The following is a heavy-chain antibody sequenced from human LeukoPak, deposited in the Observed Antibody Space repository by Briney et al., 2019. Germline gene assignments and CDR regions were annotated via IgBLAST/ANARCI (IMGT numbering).Heavy chain of an antibody. Sequence: GGSLRLSCAASGFTFSTYVMNWVRQAPGKGLEWVSAISGSGGSTYYADSVKGRFTISRDNSKSTLHLQMNSLRAEDTAVYYCAKVPCSSTSCYYYYYMDVWGKGTTVTVSS. D-gene: IGHD2-2*01. V-gene: IGHV3-23*01. CDR1: GFTFSTYV. CDR3: AKVPCSSTSCYYYYYMDV. CDR2: ISGSGGST. J-gene: IGHJ6*03.